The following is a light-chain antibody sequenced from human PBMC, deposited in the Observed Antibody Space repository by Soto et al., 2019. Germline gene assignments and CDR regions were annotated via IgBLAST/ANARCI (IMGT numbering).Light chain of an antibody. CDR3: QQRSNWPPIT. J-gene: IGKJ5*01. CDR2: DAS. Sequence: EIVLTQSPATLSLSPGERATLSCRASKGFSSCLSWYQQKPGQAPRLLIYDASNRATGIPARFSGSGPGTDFTLTISSLEPEDFAVYYCQQRSNWPPITFGQGTRLEIK. CDR1: KGFSSC. V-gene: IGKV3D-11*01.